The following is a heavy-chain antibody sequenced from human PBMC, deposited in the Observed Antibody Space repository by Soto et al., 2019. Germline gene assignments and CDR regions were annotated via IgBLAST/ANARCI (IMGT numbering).Heavy chain of an antibody. CDR2: IYYSGST. J-gene: IGHJ4*02. D-gene: IGHD6-19*01. V-gene: IGHV4-39*01. CDR1: GGSISSSSYY. CDR3: ARLAVSVAGPSFDY. Sequence: SETLSLTCTVSGGSISSSSYYWGWIRQPPGKGLEWIGSIYYSGSTYYNPSLKSRVTISVDTSKNQFSLKLSSVTAADTAVYYCARLAVSVAGPSFDYWGQGTLVTVLL.